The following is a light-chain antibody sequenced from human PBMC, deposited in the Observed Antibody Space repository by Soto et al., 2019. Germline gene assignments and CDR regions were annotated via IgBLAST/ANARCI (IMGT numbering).Light chain of an antibody. Sequence: DIPMTQSPSSLSASVGDRVTITCRASQSIGSYLNWYQQKPGKAPKLLIHAATSLQAGVPSRFSGSESGTDFTLTINNLQPGDFATYYCQQSYTVPRFGQGTKLEIK. CDR2: AAT. CDR1: QSIGSY. V-gene: IGKV1-39*01. J-gene: IGKJ2*03. CDR3: QQSYTVPR.